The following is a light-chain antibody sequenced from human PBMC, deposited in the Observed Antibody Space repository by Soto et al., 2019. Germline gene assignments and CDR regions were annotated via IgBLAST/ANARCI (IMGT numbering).Light chain of an antibody. CDR2: DAS. V-gene: IGKV3-15*01. CDR3: HQYNNWLWT. CDR1: QSVSRN. Sequence: EIVMTQSPATLSVSPGERATLSCRASQSVSRNVAWYQQKPGQAPRLLIHDASTRATGSSVRFSGSGSGTEFTLTISSLQSEDFAVYYCHQYNNWLWTFGQGTKVEIK. J-gene: IGKJ1*01.